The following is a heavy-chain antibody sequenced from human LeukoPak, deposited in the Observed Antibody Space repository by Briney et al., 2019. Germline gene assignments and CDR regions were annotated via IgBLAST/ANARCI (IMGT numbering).Heavy chain of an antibody. Sequence: ASVKVSCKASGYTFTSYGISWVRQARGQGLEWMGWISAYNGNTNYAQKLQGRVTMTTDTSTSTAYMELRSLRSDDTAVYYCARTGSGYDLSFWFDPWGQGTLVTVSS. CDR1: GYTFTSYG. V-gene: IGHV1-18*01. D-gene: IGHD5-12*01. J-gene: IGHJ5*02. CDR2: ISAYNGNT. CDR3: ARTGSGYDLSFWFDP.